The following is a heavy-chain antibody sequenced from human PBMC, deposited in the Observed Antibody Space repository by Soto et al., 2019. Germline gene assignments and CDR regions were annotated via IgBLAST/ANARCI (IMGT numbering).Heavy chain of an antibody. CDR2: ISAYNGNT. CDR1: GYTFTSYG. CDR3: ARDYPRGGYNHY. D-gene: IGHD5-12*01. J-gene: IGHJ4*02. V-gene: IGHV1-18*01. Sequence: QVQLVQSGAEVKKPGASVKFSCKASGYTFTSYGISWARPATGQGLEWMGWISAYNGNTNYAQKLQGRVTMSPGTATSTADMELMSLRADDTAVYYCARDYPRGGYNHYCGQVTLVTVSS.